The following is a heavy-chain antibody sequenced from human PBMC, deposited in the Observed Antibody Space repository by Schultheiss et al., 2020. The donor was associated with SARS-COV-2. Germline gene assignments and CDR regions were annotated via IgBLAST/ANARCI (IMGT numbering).Heavy chain of an antibody. CDR1: GGSISSGGYY. J-gene: IGHJ6*02. Sequence: SETLSLTCTVSGGSISSGGYYWSWIRQPAGKGLEWIGYIYYSGSTNYNPSLKSRVTISVDTSKNQFSLKLSSVTAADTAVYYCASSNRLRGYSYGYHYYYGMDVWGQGTTVTVSS. CDR3: ASSNRLRGYSYGYHYYYGMDV. V-gene: IGHV4-61*10. CDR2: IYYSGST. D-gene: IGHD5-18*01.